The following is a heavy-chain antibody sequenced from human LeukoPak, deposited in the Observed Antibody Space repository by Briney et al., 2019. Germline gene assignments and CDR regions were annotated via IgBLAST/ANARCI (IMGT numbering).Heavy chain of an antibody. CDR1: GFTFDDYA. J-gene: IGHJ3*02. CDR2: ISGDGGST. D-gene: IGHD3-22*01. V-gene: IGHV3-43*02. CDR3: AKVASGYYTQEDAFGI. Sequence: GGSLRLSCAASGFTFDDYAMHWVRQAPGKGLEWVSLISGDGGSTYYADSVKGRFTISRDNSKNSLYLQMNSLRTEDTALYYCAKVASGYYTQEDAFGIWGQGTMVTVSS.